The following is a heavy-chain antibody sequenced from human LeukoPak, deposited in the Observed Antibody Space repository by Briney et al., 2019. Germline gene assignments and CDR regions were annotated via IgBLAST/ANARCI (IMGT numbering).Heavy chain of an antibody. J-gene: IGHJ4*02. V-gene: IGHV4-38-2*02. CDR2: IYHSGST. D-gene: IGHD5-12*01. CDR3: ARDRYSGWLRIDY. Sequence: MSSETLSLTCAVSGYSISSGYYWGWIRQPPGKGLEWIGSIYHSGSTYYNPSLKSRVTISVDTSKNQFSLKLSSVTAADTAVYYCARDRYSGWLRIDYWGQGTLVTVSS. CDR1: GYSISSGYY.